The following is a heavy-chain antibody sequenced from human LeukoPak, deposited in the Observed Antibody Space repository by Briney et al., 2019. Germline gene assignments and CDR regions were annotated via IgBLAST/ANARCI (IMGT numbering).Heavy chain of an antibody. D-gene: IGHD6-13*01. V-gene: IGHV4-39*07. Sequence: SETLSLTCAVSGGSISSNSYYWGWIRQPPGKGLEWIGSIYYSGSTYYNPSLKSRVTISVDTSKNQFSLKLSSVTAADTAVYYCARSRGAARLLDYWGQGTLVTVSS. J-gene: IGHJ4*02. CDR1: GGSISSNSYY. CDR2: IYYSGST. CDR3: ARSRGAARLLDY.